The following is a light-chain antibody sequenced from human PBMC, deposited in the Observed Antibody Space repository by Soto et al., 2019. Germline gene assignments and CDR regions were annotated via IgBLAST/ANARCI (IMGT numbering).Light chain of an antibody. CDR2: DAS. J-gene: IGKJ1*01. V-gene: IGKV1-5*01. CDR1: QNINSW. Sequence: DIHLTQSPSTLSASVGDRVTITCRASQNINSWLAWYQQKPGEAPKVLIFDASSLQSGVPSRFSGSGSGTEFTLTIGSLQPEDFATYYCLRYNAFFQTFDQGTKVEV. CDR3: LRYNAFFQT.